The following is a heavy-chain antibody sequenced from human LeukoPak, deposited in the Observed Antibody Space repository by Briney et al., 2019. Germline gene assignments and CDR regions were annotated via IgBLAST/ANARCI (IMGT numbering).Heavy chain of an antibody. V-gene: IGHV3-30*02. CDR3: AKGGDYSNLDY. D-gene: IGHD4-11*01. J-gene: IGHJ4*02. CDR1: GFTFSSYA. CDR2: IRYDGTNQ. Sequence: PGGSLRLSCAASGFTFSSYAMSWVRQAPGKGLEWVSFIRYDGTNQYYADSVKGRFTISRDDSKITLYLQMNSLRPEDTAVYYCAKGGDYSNLDYWGQGTLVTVSS.